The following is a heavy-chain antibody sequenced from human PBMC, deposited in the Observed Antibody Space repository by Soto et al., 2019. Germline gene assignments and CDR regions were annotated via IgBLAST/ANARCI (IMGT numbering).Heavy chain of an antibody. Sequence: QVQLQESGPGLVKASETLSLTCAVSGYSISSGYYWGWLRQPPGKGLEWIGSIYHGGSTYYNPSPNSRLTLSTDMTKTHASLIRNSVTAADTAVYYCARVGPWVPYYYDSSPYTFETWFDPWGQGTLVTVSS. CDR3: ARVGPWVPYYYDSSPYTFETWFDP. J-gene: IGHJ5*02. D-gene: IGHD3-22*01. V-gene: IGHV4-38-2*01. CDR2: IYHGGST. CDR1: GYSISSGYY.